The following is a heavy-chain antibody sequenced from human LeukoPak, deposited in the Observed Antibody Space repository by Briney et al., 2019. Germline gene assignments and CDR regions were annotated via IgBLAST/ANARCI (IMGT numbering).Heavy chain of an antibody. V-gene: IGHV3-7*01. CDR3: ARSIAVAGTSEYFQH. CDR1: GFTFSNAW. CDR2: IKQDGSEK. J-gene: IGHJ1*01. Sequence: PGGSLRLSCAASGFTFSNAWMSWVRQAPGKGLEWVANIKQDGSEKYYVDSVKGRFTISRDNAKNSLYLQMNSLRAEDTAVYYCARSIAVAGTSEYFQHWGQGTLVTVSS. D-gene: IGHD6-19*01.